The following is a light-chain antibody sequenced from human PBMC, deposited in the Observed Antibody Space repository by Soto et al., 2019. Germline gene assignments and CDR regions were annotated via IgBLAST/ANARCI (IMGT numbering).Light chain of an antibody. Sequence: EIVLTQSPGTLSLSPGEGATLSCRASQSVSSSYLAWYQQKPGQAPRLLIYGASSRATGIPDRFSGSGSGTDFTLTISRLEPEDFAVYYCQQYGRSTRTFGQGTKVDIK. CDR1: QSVSSSY. J-gene: IGKJ1*01. V-gene: IGKV3-20*01. CDR2: GAS. CDR3: QQYGRSTRT.